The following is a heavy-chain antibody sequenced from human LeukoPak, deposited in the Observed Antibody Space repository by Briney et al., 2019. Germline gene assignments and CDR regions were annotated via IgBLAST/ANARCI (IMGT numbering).Heavy chain of an antibody. CDR1: GFTFSNYA. CDR3: AKAPSADY. CDR2: VSGSGGSI. J-gene: IGHJ4*02. Sequence: GGSLRLSCAASGFTFSNYAMSWVRQAPGKGLEWVSTVSGSGGSIYYADSVKGRFTISRDNSKNTLYLEMNSLRAEDTAVYYCAKAPSADYWGQGTLVTVSS. V-gene: IGHV3-23*01.